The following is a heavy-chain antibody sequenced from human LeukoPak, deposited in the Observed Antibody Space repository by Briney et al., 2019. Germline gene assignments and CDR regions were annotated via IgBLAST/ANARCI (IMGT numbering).Heavy chain of an antibody. CDR2: ISYDGSNK. CDR3: ASMVGSYYGTPPDY. J-gene: IGHJ4*02. V-gene: IGHV3-30*03. CDR1: GFTFSSYG. D-gene: IGHD1-26*01. Sequence: GGSLRLSCAASGFTFSSYGMRWVRQAPGKGLEWVAVISYDGSNKYYADSVKGRFTISRDNAKNSLYLQMNSLRAEDTALYYCASMVGSYYGTPPDYWGQGTLVTVSS.